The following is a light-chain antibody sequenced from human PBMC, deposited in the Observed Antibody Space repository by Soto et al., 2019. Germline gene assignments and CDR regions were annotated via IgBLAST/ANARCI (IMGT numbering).Light chain of an antibody. CDR1: QRIGTN. Sequence: DIQMTQSPSSLSASIGDRVTLTCRASQRIGTNLNWYQQRPGKAPKLLIYAVPSLQSGVSSRFSGSGSGTDFTLSINSLQREDFVTYYCQQTYSAPPLFGQGTKVDIK. CDR3: QQTYSAPPL. J-gene: IGKJ1*01. V-gene: IGKV1-39*01. CDR2: AVP.